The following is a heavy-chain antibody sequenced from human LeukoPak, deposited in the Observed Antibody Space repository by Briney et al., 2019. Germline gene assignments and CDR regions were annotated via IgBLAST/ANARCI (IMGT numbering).Heavy chain of an antibody. V-gene: IGHV4-59*01. Sequence: SETLSLTCTVSGGSISSYYWSWIRQPPGKGLEWIGYIYYSGSTNYNPSLKSRVTISVDTSKNQFSLKLSSVTAADTAVYYCARGAAYSYGGEPGFDYWGQGTLVTVSS. CDR3: ARGAAYSYGGEPGFDY. J-gene: IGHJ4*02. CDR1: GGSISSYY. D-gene: IGHD5-18*01. CDR2: IYYSGST.